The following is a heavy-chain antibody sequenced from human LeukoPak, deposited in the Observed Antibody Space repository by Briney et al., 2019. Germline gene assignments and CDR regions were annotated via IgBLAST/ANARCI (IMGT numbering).Heavy chain of an antibody. Sequence: GGSLRLSCAASGFTFSSYAMHWVRQAPGKGLEWVAVISYDGSNKYYADSVKGRFTISRDNAKNSLYLRMNSLRAEDTAVYYCAREGYGDLDYWGQGTLVTVSS. CDR2: ISYDGSNK. V-gene: IGHV3-30-3*01. D-gene: IGHD4-17*01. CDR3: AREGYGDLDY. CDR1: GFTFSSYA. J-gene: IGHJ4*02.